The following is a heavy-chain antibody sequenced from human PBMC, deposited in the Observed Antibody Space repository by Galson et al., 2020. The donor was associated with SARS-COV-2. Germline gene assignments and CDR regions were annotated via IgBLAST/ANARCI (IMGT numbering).Heavy chain of an antibody. J-gene: IGHJ4*02. CDR1: GFSFRMFA. D-gene: IGHD3-3*01. CDR2: ISGSGGTISGSDGST. CDR3: AKCSDCWSSFSSYYCDY. Sequence: GGSLRLSCAASGFSFRMFAMSWVRQAPGKGLEWVSTISGSGGTISGSDGSTYYADSVKGRFTISRDDSKNTLFLQVSSLKAEDTAVYYCAKCSDCWSSFSSYYCDYWGQGTLVTVSS. V-gene: IGHV3-23*01.